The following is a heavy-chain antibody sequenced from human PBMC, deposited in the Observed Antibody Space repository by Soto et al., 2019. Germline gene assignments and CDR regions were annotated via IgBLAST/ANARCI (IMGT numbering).Heavy chain of an antibody. CDR3: AHGKGHDSSGYYHPVADY. J-gene: IGHJ4*02. V-gene: IGHV3-23*01. Sequence: EVQLLESGGELVQPGGSLRLSCVASGFTFSRSAMTWVRQAPGQGLEWVSGISDDGGATYYADSVKGRFTISRDTSENTMVLLMNSLRAEDTAVYYCAHGKGHDSSGYYHPVADYWGQGTLVTVSS. D-gene: IGHD3-22*01. CDR1: GFTFSRSA. CDR2: ISDDGGAT.